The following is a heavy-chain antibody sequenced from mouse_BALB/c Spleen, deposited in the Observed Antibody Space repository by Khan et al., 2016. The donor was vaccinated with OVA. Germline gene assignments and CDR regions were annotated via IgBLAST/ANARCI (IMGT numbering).Heavy chain of an antibody. CDR2: ISYSGST. V-gene: IGHV3-2*02. CDR3: ARKLRRGGYWYFDV. D-gene: IGHD1-1*01. J-gene: IGHJ1*01. CDR1: GYSLTSDYA. Sequence: EVQLQESGPGLVKPSQSLSLTCTVTGYSLTSDYAWNWIRQFPGNKLEWMGCISYSGSTRYNPSLTSRISITRNTSENQFFLQLNSVTTEDTATYYCARKLRRGGYWYFDVWGAGTTVTVSS.